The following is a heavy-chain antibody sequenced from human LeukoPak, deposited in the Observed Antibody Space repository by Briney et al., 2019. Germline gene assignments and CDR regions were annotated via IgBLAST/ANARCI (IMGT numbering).Heavy chain of an antibody. V-gene: IGHV3-15*01. CDR1: GFTFSNAW. J-gene: IGHJ4*02. Sequence: PGGSLRLSCAASGFTFSNAWMTWVRQAPGKGLEWVGRIKSKTNGGTTDYAAPVKGRFTISRDDSKNTLYLQMNSLKTEDTAVYYCTREAVTANGYFDYWGQGTLVTVSS. CDR3: TREAVTANGYFDY. CDR2: IKSKTNGGTT. D-gene: IGHD2-21*02.